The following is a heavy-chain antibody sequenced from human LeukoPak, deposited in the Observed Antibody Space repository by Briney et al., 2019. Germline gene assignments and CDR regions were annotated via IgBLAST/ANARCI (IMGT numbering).Heavy chain of an antibody. V-gene: IGHV1/OR15-1*04. CDR1: GYIFTDHY. Sequence: ASVKVSCKASGYIFTDHYMHWVRQAPGQELGWMGRINPNSGGTNYAQKFQGRVTMTTDTSTSTAYMELRSLRSDDTAVYYCARADGAVAGDFDYWGQGTLVTVSS. J-gene: IGHJ4*02. CDR3: ARADGAVAGDFDY. D-gene: IGHD6-19*01. CDR2: INPNSGGT.